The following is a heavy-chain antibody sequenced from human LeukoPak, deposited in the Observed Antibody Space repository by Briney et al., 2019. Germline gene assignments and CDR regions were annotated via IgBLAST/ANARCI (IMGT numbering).Heavy chain of an antibody. J-gene: IGHJ4*02. CDR1: GFTFNNYG. CDR2: IRNDGSDK. D-gene: IGHD1-26*01. Sequence: PGGSLRLSCTASGFTFNNYGMHWVRQAPGKGLEWVALIRNDGSDKSYADAVEGRFNVSRDNAKNSLYLQMNSLRAEDTAVYHCAHSGSYHDYWGQGTLVTVSS. V-gene: IGHV3-30*02. CDR3: AHSGSYHDY.